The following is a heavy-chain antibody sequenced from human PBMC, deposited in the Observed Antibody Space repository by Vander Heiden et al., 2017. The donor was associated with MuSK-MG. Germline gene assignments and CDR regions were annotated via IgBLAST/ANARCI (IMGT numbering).Heavy chain of an antibody. D-gene: IGHD3-3*01. CDR1: GGSISSYY. CDR3: ARGYYDFWSGHRGDAFDI. V-gene: IGHV4-59*01. Sequence: QVQLQESGPGLVKPSETLSLTCTVSGGSISSYYWSWIRQPPGKGLEWIGYIYYSGSTNYNPSLKSRVTISVDTSKNQFSLKLSSVTAADTAVYYCARGYYDFWSGHRGDAFDIWGQGTMVTVSS. J-gene: IGHJ3*02. CDR2: IYYSGST.